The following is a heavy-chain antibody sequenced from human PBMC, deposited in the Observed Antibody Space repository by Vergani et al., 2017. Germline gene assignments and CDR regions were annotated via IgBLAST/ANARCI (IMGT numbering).Heavy chain of an antibody. V-gene: IGHV3-21*01. CDR1: GFTFSSYS. CDR3: ARDAIPVVPAAILGDVEYYYDYMDV. CDR2: ISSSSSYL. D-gene: IGHD2-2*02. Sequence: EVQLVESGGGLVKPGGSLRLSCAASGFTFSSYSLNWVRPAPGKGLEWVSSISSSSSYLYYADSVKGRFTISRDNAKKSLYLQINSLRAEDTAVYYCARDAIPVVPAAILGDVEYYYDYMDVWGKGTTVTVSS. J-gene: IGHJ6*03.